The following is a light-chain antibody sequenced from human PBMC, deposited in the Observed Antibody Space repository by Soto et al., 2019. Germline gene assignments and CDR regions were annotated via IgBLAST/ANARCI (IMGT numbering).Light chain of an antibody. Sequence: QSVLTQPASVSGSPGQSITVSCTGTSSDIGGYNYVSWYQQHPGKAPKLMIYEVSERPSGVPDRFSGSKSSNTASLTVSGLQAEDEADYYCSSYAGSNNFVFGTGTKATVL. CDR3: SSYAGSNNFV. CDR2: EVS. J-gene: IGLJ1*01. CDR1: SSDIGGYNY. V-gene: IGLV2-8*01.